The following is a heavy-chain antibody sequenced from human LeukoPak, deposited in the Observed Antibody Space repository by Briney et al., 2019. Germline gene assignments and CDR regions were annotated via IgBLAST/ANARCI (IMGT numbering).Heavy chain of an antibody. Sequence: SVKVSCKASGGTFSSYAISWVRQAPGQGLEWMGGIIPIFGTANYAQKFQGRVTITTDESTSTAYMELSSLRSEDTAVYYCASISDDYGSNSGRGYWGQGTLVTVSS. J-gene: IGHJ4*02. CDR2: IIPIFGTA. CDR3: ASISDDYGSNSGRGY. CDR1: GGTFSSYA. D-gene: IGHD4-23*01. V-gene: IGHV1-69*05.